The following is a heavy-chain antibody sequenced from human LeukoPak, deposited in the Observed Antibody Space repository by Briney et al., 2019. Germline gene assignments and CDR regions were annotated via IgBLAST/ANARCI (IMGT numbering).Heavy chain of an antibody. V-gene: IGHV4-31*03. CDR3: AGEEGPGIVPAAKTKSYYYYGMDV. CDR1: GGSISSGGYY. J-gene: IGHJ6*02. D-gene: IGHD2-2*01. Sequence: SETLSLTCTVSGGSISSGGYYWSWIRQHPGKGLEWIGYIYYSGSTYYNPSLKSRVTISVDTSKNQFSLKLSSVTAADTAVYYCAGEEGPGIVPAAKTKSYYYYGMDVWGQGTPVTVSS. CDR2: IYYSGST.